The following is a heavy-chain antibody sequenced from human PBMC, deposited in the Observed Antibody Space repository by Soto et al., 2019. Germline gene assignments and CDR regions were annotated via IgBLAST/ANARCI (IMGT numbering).Heavy chain of an antibody. Sequence: LRVSRAAAAFNCSSVGRHRVLQPQGKGLEWVAVISYDGSNKYYADSVKGRFTISRDNSKNTLYLQMNSLRAEDTAVYYCAKDFGREGGDSALAYLGQGTLVTVSS. J-gene: IGHJ4*02. CDR1: AFNCSSVG. CDR2: ISYDGSNK. CDR3: AKDFGREGGDSALAY. V-gene: IGHV3-30*18. D-gene: IGHD2-21*02.